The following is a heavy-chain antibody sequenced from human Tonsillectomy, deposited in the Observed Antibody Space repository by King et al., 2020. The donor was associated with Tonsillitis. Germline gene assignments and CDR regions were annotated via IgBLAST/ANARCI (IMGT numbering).Heavy chain of an antibody. Sequence: VQLVESGGGLVQPGGSLRLSCAASGFTFSSYWMTWVRQAPGKGLEWVANIKQDGSEKYFVDSVKGRFTISRDNAKNSLYLQMNSLRAEDTAVYYCAGGKTTVTPGWFDPWGQGTLVTVSS. J-gene: IGHJ5*02. CDR3: AGGKTTVTPGWFDP. CDR2: IKQDGSEK. CDR1: GFTFSSYW. V-gene: IGHV3-7*04. D-gene: IGHD4-17*01.